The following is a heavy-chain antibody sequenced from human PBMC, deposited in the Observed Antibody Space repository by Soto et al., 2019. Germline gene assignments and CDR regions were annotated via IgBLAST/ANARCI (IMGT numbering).Heavy chain of an antibody. CDR3: ATYIAVAGPLDY. V-gene: IGHV3-23*01. CDR1: GFTSSNHA. J-gene: IGHJ4*02. D-gene: IGHD6-19*01. CDR2: ISGSGGTP. Sequence: GGSLRLSCAASGFTSSNHAMNWVRQAPGKGLEWVSGISGSGGTPYYADSVKGRFTISRDNSKNTLHLQMNSLRAEDTAVYYCATYIAVAGPLDYWGQGTLVTVSS.